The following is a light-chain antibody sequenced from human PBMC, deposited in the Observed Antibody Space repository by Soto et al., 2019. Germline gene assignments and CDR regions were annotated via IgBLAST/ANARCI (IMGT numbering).Light chain of an antibody. CDR3: QQRSSWPPT. V-gene: IGKV3D-20*02. CDR1: QSVSSGY. J-gene: IGKJ1*01. Sequence: EIVLTQSPGTLSLSPGERATLSCRASQSVSSGYLAWYQQKPGQAPRLLIYGASNRATGIPDRFSGSGSGTDFSLTITTLEPDDFAVYYCQQRSSWPPTFGQGTKVDIK. CDR2: GAS.